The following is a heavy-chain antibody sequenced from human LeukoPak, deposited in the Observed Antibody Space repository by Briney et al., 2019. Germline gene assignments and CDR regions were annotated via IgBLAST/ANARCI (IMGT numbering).Heavy chain of an antibody. Sequence: PSETLSLTCTVSGYSISSGYYWGWIRQPPGKGLEWIGSIYHSGSTYYNPSLKSRVTISVDTSKNQFSLKLSSVTAADTAVYYCARIMQAMSQGYWGQGTLVTVSS. CDR2: IYHSGST. D-gene: IGHD5-18*01. CDR1: GYSISSGYY. CDR3: ARIMQAMSQGY. J-gene: IGHJ4*02. V-gene: IGHV4-38-2*02.